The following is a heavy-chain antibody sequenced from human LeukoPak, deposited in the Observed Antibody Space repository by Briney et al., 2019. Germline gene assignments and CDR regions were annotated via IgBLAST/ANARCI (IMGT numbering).Heavy chain of an antibody. CDR1: GGSISSSGYY. V-gene: IGHV4-39*01. D-gene: IGHD2-21*02. CDR3: ARHTAGINLFGP. J-gene: IGHJ5*02. CDR2: FSYSGST. Sequence: SETLSLTCTVSGGSISSSGYYWGWVRQPPGKGLEWIGSFSYSGSTYYNPSLKSRVTISVDTSQSHFSLKLSSVTAADTAVYSCARHTAGINLFGPWGQGTLVTVSS.